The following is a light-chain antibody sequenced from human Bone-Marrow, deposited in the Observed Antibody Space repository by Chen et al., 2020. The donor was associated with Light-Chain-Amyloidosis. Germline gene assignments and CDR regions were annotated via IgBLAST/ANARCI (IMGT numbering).Light chain of an antibody. V-gene: IGLV1-40*01. Sequence: QSVLTQPPSVSGAPGQSVTIPSTGSSSNIGAGYDVHWYQQLPGTAPKVVIYGGTNRPSGVPDRFSGSKSGTSASLAITGLQAEDETDYYCQSYDSSLSCYVFGTGTKVTVL. CDR3: QSYDSSLSCYV. CDR1: SSNIGAGYD. CDR2: GGT. J-gene: IGLJ1*01.